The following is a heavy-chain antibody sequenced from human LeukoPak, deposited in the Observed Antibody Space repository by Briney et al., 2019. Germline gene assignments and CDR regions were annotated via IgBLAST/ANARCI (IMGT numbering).Heavy chain of an antibody. D-gene: IGHD3-22*01. J-gene: IGHJ4*02. V-gene: IGHV3-23*01. CDR3: AKTSDISVRYYFDH. CDR1: GFTFSNYA. Sequence: GGSLRLSCAASGFTFSNYAMTWVRQAPGKGPEWVSGISGSGGVTYYADSVKGRFTISRDNSKNTLYVQMNSLRVEDTAVYYCAKTSDISVRYYFDHWGQGTLVAVSS. CDR2: ISGSGGVT.